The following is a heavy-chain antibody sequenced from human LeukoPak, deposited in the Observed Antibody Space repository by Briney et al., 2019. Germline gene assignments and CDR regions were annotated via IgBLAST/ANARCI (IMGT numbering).Heavy chain of an antibody. CDR1: GDSISSGGYS. CDR3: ARGFSGSGNKSYYYGMDV. J-gene: IGHJ6*02. D-gene: IGHD3-3*01. CDR2: IYHSGST. Sequence: SQTLSLTCAVSGDSISSGGYSWRWIRQPPGKGLEWIGYIYHSGSTYYNPSLKSRVTISVDRSKNQFSLKRSSVTAADTAVYYCARGFSGSGNKSYYYGMDVWGQGTTVTVSS. V-gene: IGHV4-30-2*01.